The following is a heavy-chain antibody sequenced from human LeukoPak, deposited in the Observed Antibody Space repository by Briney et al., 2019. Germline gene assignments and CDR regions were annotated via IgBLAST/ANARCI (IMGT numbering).Heavy chain of an antibody. Sequence: SETLSLTCTVSGGSISSSSYYWGWIRQPPGKGLEWIGSIYYSGSTYYNPSLKSRVTISVDTSKNQFSLKLSSVTAADTAVYYCAGPWPLNSSRGYGMDVWGQGTTVTVSS. CDR1: GGSISSSSYY. J-gene: IGHJ6*02. D-gene: IGHD6-13*01. CDR3: AGPWPLNSSRGYGMDV. CDR2: IYYSGST. V-gene: IGHV4-39*01.